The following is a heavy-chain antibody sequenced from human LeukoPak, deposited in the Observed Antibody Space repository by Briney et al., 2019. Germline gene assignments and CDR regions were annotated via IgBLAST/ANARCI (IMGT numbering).Heavy chain of an antibody. J-gene: IGHJ4*02. CDR2: ISGSGGST. CDR1: GFTFSSYA. Sequence: HPGGSLRLSCAASGFTFSSYAMSWVRQAPGKGLEWVSAISGSGGSTYYADSVKGRFTISRDNSKNTLYLQMNSLRAEDTAVYYCARDPPEDLSFDYWGQGTLVTVSS. CDR3: ARDPPEDLSFDY. V-gene: IGHV3-23*01.